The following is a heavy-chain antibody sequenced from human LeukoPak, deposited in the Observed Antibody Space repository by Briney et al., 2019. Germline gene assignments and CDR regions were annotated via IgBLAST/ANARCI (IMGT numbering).Heavy chain of an antibody. CDR3: ARLGSYYDILTGYYKSFDY. J-gene: IGHJ4*02. Sequence: SETLSLTCTVSGGSLSSYYWSWIRQPPGKGLEWIGDIYYSGSTNYNPSLKSRVTISVDTSKNQFSLKLSSVTAADTAVYYCARLGSYYDILTGYYKSFDYWGQGTLVTVSS. V-gene: IGHV4-59*01. D-gene: IGHD3-9*01. CDR1: GGSLSSYY. CDR2: IYYSGST.